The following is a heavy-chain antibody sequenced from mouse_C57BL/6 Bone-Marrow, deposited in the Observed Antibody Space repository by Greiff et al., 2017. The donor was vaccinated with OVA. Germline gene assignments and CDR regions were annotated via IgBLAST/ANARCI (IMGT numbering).Heavy chain of an antibody. CDR1: GYSITSGYY. J-gene: IGHJ4*01. CDR2: ISYDGSN. Sequence: DVQLQESGPGLVKPSQSLSLTCSVTGYSITSGYYWNWIRQFPGNKLEWMGYISYDGSNNYNPSLKNRISITRDTSKNQLFLKLNSVTPEDTATYYCARGDYYGSSYPAMDYWGQGTSVTVSS. D-gene: IGHD1-1*01. CDR3: ARGDYYGSSYPAMDY. V-gene: IGHV3-6*01.